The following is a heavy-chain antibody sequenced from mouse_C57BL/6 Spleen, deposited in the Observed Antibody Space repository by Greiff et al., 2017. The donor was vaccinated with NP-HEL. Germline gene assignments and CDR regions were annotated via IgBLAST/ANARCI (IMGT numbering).Heavy chain of an antibody. CDR3: ARWGLLLYAMDY. CDR2: IDPSDSYT. CDR1: GYTFTSYW. Sequence: VQLQQPGAELVRPGTSVKLSCKASGYTFTSYWMHWVKQRPGQGLEWIGVIDPSDSYTNYNQKFKGKATLTVDTSSSTAYMQLSSLTSEDSAVYYCARWGLLLYAMDYWGQGTSVTVSS. V-gene: IGHV1-59*01. J-gene: IGHJ4*01. D-gene: IGHD2-3*01.